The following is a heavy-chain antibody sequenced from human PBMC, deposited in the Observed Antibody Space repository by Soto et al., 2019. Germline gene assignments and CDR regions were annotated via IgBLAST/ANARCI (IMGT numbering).Heavy chain of an antibody. V-gene: IGHV3-23*01. J-gene: IGHJ4*01. CDR1: GFTFSSYA. CDR2: ISGSGGST. CDR3: AGVMDSKRYGIDV. D-gene: IGHD4-4*01. Sequence: GGSLRLSCSASGFTFSSYAMSWVRQAPGKGLEWVSAISGSGGSTYYADSVKGRFTISRDTSKSTMYLQMNSLRAEDTAVYYCAGVMDSKRYGIDVWGQGTLVTVSS.